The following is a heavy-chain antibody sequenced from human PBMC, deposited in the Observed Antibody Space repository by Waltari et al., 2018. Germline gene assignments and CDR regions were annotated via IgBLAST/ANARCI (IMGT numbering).Heavy chain of an antibody. CDR1: DYSIPSDYY. V-gene: IGHV4-38-2*01. CDR2: IYHSGSA. CDR3: ARSTVTRYFDY. J-gene: IGHJ4*02. D-gene: IGHD4-17*01. Sequence: QVQLQESGPGLVRPSETLSLTCLVSDYSIPSDYYWGWLRRPPGRGMDWIANIYHSGSAYYNPSLKSRVTISVDTSKNHFSLKLSSVTAADTAVYYCARSTVTRYFDYWGLGALVTVSS.